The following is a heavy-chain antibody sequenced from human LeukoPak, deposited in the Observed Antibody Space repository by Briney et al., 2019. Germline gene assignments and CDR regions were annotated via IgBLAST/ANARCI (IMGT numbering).Heavy chain of an antibody. J-gene: IGHJ4*02. CDR2: IYYSGST. Sequence: SQTLSLTCTVSGGSISSGGYYWSWISQHPGKGLEWIGYIYYSGSTYYNPSLKSRVTISVDTSKNQFSLKLSSVTAADTAVYYCARDAGNTIFGLDYWGQGTLVIVSS. D-gene: IGHD3-3*01. CDR1: GGSISSGGYY. CDR3: ARDAGNTIFGLDY. V-gene: IGHV4-31*03.